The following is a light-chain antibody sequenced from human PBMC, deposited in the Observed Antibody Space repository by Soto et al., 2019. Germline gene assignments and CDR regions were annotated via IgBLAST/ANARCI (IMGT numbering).Light chain of an antibody. CDR2: YDD. J-gene: IGLJ2*01. CDR1: WSNIGNNA. CDR3: AAWDDSLNGRV. V-gene: IGLV1-36*01. Sequence: QLVLTQPPSVSEAPRQRVTISCSGSWSNIGNNAVSWYQQLPGKAPKLLIYYDDLLPSGVSDRFSGSKSGTSASLAISGLQSEDEADYYCAAWDDSLNGRVFGGGTKLTVL.